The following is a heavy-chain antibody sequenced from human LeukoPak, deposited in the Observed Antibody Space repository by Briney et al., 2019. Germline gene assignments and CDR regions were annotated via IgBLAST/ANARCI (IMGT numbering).Heavy chain of an antibody. CDR3: ARGYDILTGYITADFDY. CDR1: GYTFTSYG. Sequence: ASVKVSCKASGYTFTSYGISWVRQAPGQGLEWMGIINPSGGSTSYAQKFQGRVTMTRDMSTSTVYMELSSLRSEDTAVCYCARGYDILTGYITADFDYWGQGTLVTVSS. D-gene: IGHD3-9*01. CDR2: INPSGGST. J-gene: IGHJ4*02. V-gene: IGHV1-46*01.